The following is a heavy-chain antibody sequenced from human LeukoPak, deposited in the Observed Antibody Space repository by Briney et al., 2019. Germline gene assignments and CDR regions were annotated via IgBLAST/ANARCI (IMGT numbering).Heavy chain of an antibody. CDR1: GGSISGHY. CDR2: IYSSGST. D-gene: IGHD6-19*01. V-gene: IGHV4-4*07. J-gene: IGHJ4*02. CDR3: ARGKEMTAVAGYYSFDY. Sequence: SETLFLTCTVSGGSISGHYWTWIRQPAGRGLEWIGRIYSSGSTYYNPSLMSRVTISLDTSNNQFSVRVTSVTAADTAVYYCARGKEMTAVAGYYSFDYWGQGTLVSVSS.